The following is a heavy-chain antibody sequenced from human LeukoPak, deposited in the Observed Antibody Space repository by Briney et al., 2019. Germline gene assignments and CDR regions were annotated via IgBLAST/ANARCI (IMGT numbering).Heavy chain of an antibody. V-gene: IGHV4-34*01. J-gene: IGHJ4*02. CDR1: GGSISSYY. CDR2: INHSGSN. CDR3: ARGRGY. D-gene: IGHD3-10*01. Sequence: SETLSLTCTVSGGSISSYYWSWIRQPPGKGLEWIGEINHSGSNNYNPSLKSRVTISVDTSKNQFSLKLSAVTAADTAVYYCARGRGYWGQGTLVTVS.